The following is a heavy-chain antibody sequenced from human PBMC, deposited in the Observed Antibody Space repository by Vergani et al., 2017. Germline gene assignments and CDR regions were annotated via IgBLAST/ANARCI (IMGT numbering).Heavy chain of an antibody. J-gene: IGHJ2*01. V-gene: IGHV3-33*08. CDR3: ARDQVGATNWYFDL. CDR1: GFTFSSYG. CDR2: IWYDGSNK. D-gene: IGHD1-26*01. Sequence: VQLLESGGGLVQPGGSLRLSCAASGFTFSSYGMHWVRQAPGKGLEWVAVIWYDGSNKYYADSVKGRFTISRDNSKNTLYRQMNSLRAEDTAVYYCARDQVGATNWYFDLWGRGTLVTVSS.